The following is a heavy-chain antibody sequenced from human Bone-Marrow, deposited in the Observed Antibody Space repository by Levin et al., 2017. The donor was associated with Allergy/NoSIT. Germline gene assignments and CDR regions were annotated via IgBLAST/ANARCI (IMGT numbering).Heavy chain of an antibody. CDR2: INSDGSST. V-gene: IGHV3-74*01. CDR3: ARVCSGYDRDYYYYYMDV. CDR1: GFTFSSYW. D-gene: IGHD5-12*01. Sequence: GESLKISCAASGFTFSSYWMHWVRQAPGKGLVWVSRINSDGSSTSYADSVKGRFTISRDNAKNTLYLQMNSLRAEDTAVYYCARVCSGYDRDYYYYYMDVWGKGTTVTVSS. J-gene: IGHJ6*03.